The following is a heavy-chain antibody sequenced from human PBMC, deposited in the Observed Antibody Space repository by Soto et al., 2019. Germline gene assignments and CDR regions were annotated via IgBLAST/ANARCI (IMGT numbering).Heavy chain of an antibody. D-gene: IGHD6-13*01. V-gene: IGHV1-18*01. CDR3: ARSLVASGRFFAY. CDR1: GYTFTCYG. J-gene: IGHJ4*01. CDR2: ISAYNGKT. Sequence: GASVKFSFKASGYTFTCYGISWVRQAPGQGLDWMGWISAYNGKTNYAQKLQGRVTMTTETSTSTAYMELRSLRSDDTAVYYCARSLVASGRFFAYWGHGTLVTVSS.